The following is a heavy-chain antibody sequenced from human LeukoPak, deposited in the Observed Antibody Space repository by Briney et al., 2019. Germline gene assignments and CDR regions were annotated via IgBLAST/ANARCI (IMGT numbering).Heavy chain of an antibody. CDR1: GGTFSSYA. J-gene: IGHJ3*02. V-gene: IGHV1-69*06. CDR3: ARDRYAGTTHFDAFDI. Sequence: SVKVSCKASGGTFSSYAISWVRQAPGQGLEWMGGIIPIFGTANYAQKFQGRVTITADKSTSPAYMELSSLRSEDTAVYYCARDRYAGTTHFDAFDIWGQGTMVTVSS. CDR2: IIPIFGTA. D-gene: IGHD1-1*01.